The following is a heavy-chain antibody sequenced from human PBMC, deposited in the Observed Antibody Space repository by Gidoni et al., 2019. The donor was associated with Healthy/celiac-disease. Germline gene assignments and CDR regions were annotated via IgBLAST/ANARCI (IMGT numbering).Heavy chain of an antibody. CDR1: GFTFSSYA. D-gene: IGHD1-26*01. V-gene: IGHV3-30-3*01. CDR3: ARVGAT. Sequence: QVLLVESGGGVVQPGRSLRLSCAASGFTFSSYAMHWVRQAPGKGLEWVAVISYDGSNKYYADSVKGRFTISRDNSKNTLYLQMNSLRAEDTAVYYCARVGATWGQGTLVTVSS. J-gene: IGHJ4*02. CDR2: ISYDGSNK.